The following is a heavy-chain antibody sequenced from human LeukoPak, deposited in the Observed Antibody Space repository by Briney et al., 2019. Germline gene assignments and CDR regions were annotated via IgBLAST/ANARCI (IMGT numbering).Heavy chain of an antibody. D-gene: IGHD5-12*01. CDR2: ISAYNGNT. J-gene: IGHJ6*03. Sequence: ASVKVSCKASGYTFTGYYMHWVRQAPGQGLEWMGWISAYNGNTNYAQKLQGRVTMTTDTSTSTAYMELRSLRSDDTAVYYCARDIPYEGLYYYYYMDVWGKGTTVTVSS. CDR3: ARDIPYEGLYYYYYMDV. V-gene: IGHV1-18*04. CDR1: GYTFTGYY.